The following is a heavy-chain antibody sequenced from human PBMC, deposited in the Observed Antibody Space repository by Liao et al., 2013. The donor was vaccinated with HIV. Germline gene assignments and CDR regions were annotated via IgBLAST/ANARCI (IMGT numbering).Heavy chain of an antibody. J-gene: IGHJ4*02. D-gene: IGHD3-3*01. CDR2: IYTGMSTTGTT. Sequence: QVQLQQWGAGLLKPSETLSLTCAVYDGSFSGYYWTWIRQPAGKGLEWIGHIYTGMSTTGTTNYNPSLKSRVTMSVDTSKNQFSLKLTSVTAADTAVYYCARNQYDFRSGYALHFDYWAREPWSPSPQ. CDR1: DGSFSGYY. V-gene: IGHV4-59*10. CDR3: ARNQYDFRSGYALHFDY.